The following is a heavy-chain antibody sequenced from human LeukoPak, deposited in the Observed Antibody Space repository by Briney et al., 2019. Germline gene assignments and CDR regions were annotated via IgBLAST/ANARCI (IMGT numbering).Heavy chain of an antibody. Sequence: PSETLSLTCTVSGVSMSAYQWSWVRQSPEKGLEWIGCINTKGETSYNPSRKSRVTTTVDTSKSQFSLRLTSVTAADTAVYYCATSNDAKIAPFDHWGQGAPVTVSS. V-gene: IGHV4-4*09. J-gene: IGHJ4*02. CDR3: ATSNDAKIAPFDH. D-gene: IGHD2-21*01. CDR1: GVSMSAYQ. CDR2: INTKGET.